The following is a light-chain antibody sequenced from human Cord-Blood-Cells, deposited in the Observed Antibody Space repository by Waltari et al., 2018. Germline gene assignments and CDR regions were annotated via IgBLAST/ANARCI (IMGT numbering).Light chain of an antibody. V-gene: IGLV2-23*01. CDR1: SRDLGSYNL. J-gene: IGLJ3*02. CDR3: CSYAGSSTWV. Sequence: QSALTQPASVSGSPGQSITISCTGTSRDLGSYNLISWYQQHQGKAPKLMIYEGSKRPSGVSNRFSGSKSGNTASLTISGLQAEDEADYYCCSYAGSSTWVFGGGTKLTVL. CDR2: EGS.